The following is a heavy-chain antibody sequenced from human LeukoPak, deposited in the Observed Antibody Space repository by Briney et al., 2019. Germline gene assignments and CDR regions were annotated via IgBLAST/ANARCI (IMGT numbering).Heavy chain of an antibody. CDR1: GFTVSSNY. CDR2: INSGGST. V-gene: IGHV3-53*01. CDR3: ARDLGAATGDY. J-gene: IGHJ4*02. D-gene: IGHD6-13*01. Sequence: GGSLRLSCAASGFTVSSNYMSWVRQAPGKGLEWVSVINSGGSTYYADFVKGRFTISRDSSKNTVYLQMNSLRAEDTAVYYCARDLGAATGDYWGQGTLVTASS.